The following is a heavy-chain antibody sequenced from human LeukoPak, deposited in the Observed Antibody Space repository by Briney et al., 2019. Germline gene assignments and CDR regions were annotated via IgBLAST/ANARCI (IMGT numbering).Heavy chain of an antibody. J-gene: IGHJ4*02. CDR1: GFTFSVYW. Sequence: VGSLRLSCAASGFTFSVYWMHSVCGGPREGVLWGSRINTDGSDAIYADPVKGRFPMSRDNAKNTLYLQRNSLRAEDTAVYYCARSVVIDYWGQGTLVTVSS. D-gene: IGHD3-22*01. CDR2: INTDGSDA. CDR3: ARSVVIDY. V-gene: IGHV3-74*01.